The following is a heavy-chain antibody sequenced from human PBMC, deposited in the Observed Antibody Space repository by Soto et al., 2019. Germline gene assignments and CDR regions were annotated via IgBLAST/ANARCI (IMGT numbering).Heavy chain of an antibody. D-gene: IGHD2-15*01. J-gene: IGHJ6*03. CDR1: GYTFTSYD. Sequence: GASVKVSCKASGYTFTSYDINWVRQATGQGLEWMGWMNPNSGNTGYAQKFQGRVTMTRNTSISTAYMELSSLRSEDTAVYYCARVGCSGGSCYSWYYYMDVWGKGTTVTVSS. V-gene: IGHV1-8*01. CDR2: MNPNSGNT. CDR3: ARVGCSGGSCYSWYYYMDV.